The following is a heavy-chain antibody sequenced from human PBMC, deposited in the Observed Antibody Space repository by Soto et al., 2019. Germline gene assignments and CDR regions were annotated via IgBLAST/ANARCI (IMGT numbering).Heavy chain of an antibody. D-gene: IGHD3-3*01. V-gene: IGHV3-23*01. CDR3: AKGLPDTIFGVRIRFDS. J-gene: IGHJ4*02. CDR1: GFTFSSCV. Sequence: EVQLLESGGDLVQPGGSLRLSCAATGFTFSSCVMSWVRQAPGKGLEWVSTTSGSGGSAYYADSVKGRFTISSDNSKNTLYLQMNSLRVGDSAVYYCAKGLPDTIFGVRIRFDSWGQGTLVTVSS. CDR2: TSGSGGSA.